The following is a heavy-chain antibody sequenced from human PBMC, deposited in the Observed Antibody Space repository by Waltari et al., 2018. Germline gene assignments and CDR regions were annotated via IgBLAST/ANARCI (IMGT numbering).Heavy chain of an antibody. CDR2: IDQSGKT. Sequence: IRQPPMAGLKLIGEIDQSGKTNLSPSLKSLGTMSADTSRCEFSLNLTSVTAADTAVYYCARCRYYDPVDYYKWLIYWGQGTLVTVSS. D-gene: IGHD3-10*02. V-gene: IGHV4-34*01. J-gene: IGHJ4*02. CDR3: ARCRYYDPVDYYKWLIY.